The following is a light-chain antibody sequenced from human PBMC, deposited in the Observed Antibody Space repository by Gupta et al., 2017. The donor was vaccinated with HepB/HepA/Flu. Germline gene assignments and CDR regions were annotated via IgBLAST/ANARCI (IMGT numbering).Light chain of an antibody. CDR3: AAWDESLNGVV. CDR1: SSNVGSKN. Sequence: QSVLTPSPSLSGTPGQRVTISCSGSSSNVGSKNVNWYQQLPGRAPKLLIYYNDERPSGVPDRFSGSKSDTSASLAISGLQSEDEADYYCAAWDESLNGVVFGGGTKLTVL. J-gene: IGLJ2*01. CDR2: YND. V-gene: IGLV1-44*01.